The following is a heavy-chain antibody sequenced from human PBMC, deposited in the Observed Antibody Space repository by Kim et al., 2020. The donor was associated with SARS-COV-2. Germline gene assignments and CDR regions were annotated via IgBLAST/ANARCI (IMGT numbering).Heavy chain of an antibody. CDR2: IKSKTDGGTT. D-gene: IGHD2-2*01. CDR1: GFTFSNAW. CDR3: TTGRYCSSTSCYGYYYHGMDV. J-gene: IGHJ6*02. V-gene: IGHV3-15*01. Sequence: GGSLRLSCAASGFTFSNAWMSWVRQAPGKGLEWVGRIKSKTDGGTTDYAAPVKGRFTISRDDSKNTLYLQMNSLKTEDTAVYYCTTGRYCSSTSCYGYYYHGMDVWGQGTTVTVSS.